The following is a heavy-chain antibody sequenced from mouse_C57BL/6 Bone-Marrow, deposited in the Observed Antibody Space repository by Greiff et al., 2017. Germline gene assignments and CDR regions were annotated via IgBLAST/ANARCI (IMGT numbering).Heavy chain of an antibody. CDR2: IRNKANNHAT. D-gene: IGHD2-1*01. CDR3: TRVIYYGNYAWFAY. CDR1: GFTFSDAW. V-gene: IGHV6-6*01. J-gene: IGHJ3*01. Sequence: EVKVEESGGGLVQPGGSMKLSCAASGFTFSDAWMDWVRQSPEKGLEWVAEIRNKANNHATYYAESVKGRFTISRDDSKSSVYLQMNSLRAEDTGIYYCTRVIYYGNYAWFAYWGQGTLVTVSA.